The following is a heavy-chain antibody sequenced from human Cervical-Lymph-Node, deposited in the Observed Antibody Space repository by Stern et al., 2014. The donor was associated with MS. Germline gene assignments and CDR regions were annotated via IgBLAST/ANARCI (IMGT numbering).Heavy chain of an antibody. CDR1: GFVFRRYA. CDR2: IPYVGRDK. D-gene: IGHD1-26*01. CDR3: AKGGSGSYLD. V-gene: IGHV3-30*04. Sequence: VQLVESGGGVVQPGRSLRLSCAASGFVFRRYALHWVRQAPGKGLEWVALIPYVGRDKYYTGSVKGRFTVSRDNSNNTVDLEMNSLRLEDTAVYYCAKGGSGSYLDWGQGSLVTVSS. J-gene: IGHJ4*02.